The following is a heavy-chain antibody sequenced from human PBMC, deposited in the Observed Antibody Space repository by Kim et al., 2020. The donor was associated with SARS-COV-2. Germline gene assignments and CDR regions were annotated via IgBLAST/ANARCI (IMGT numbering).Heavy chain of an antibody. CDR3: TPVHRTTVASWDAFD. CDR2: IRSQVNGYAT. J-gene: IGHJ3*02. V-gene: IGHV3-73*01. CDR1: GFTFIDSA. D-gene: IGHD2-15*01. Sequence: GGSLRLSCGASGFTFIDSAIHWVRRASWKGLEWVGCIRSQVNGYATAYSESVRCRFTISRDDSKNTAHMKMNSLKTEDTAAYYCTPVHRTTVASWDAFD.